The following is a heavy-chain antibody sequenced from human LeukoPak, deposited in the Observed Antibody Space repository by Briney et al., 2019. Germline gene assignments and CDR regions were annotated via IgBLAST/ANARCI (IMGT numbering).Heavy chain of an antibody. D-gene: IGHD6-6*01. V-gene: IGHV1-18*01. CDR3: ARSSPTPYSSSSPLAWYFDL. CDR1: GYTFTSYG. J-gene: IGHJ2*01. CDR2: ISAYNGNT. Sequence: ASVKVSCKASGYTFTSYGISWVRQAPGQGLEWMGWISAYNGNTNYAQKLQGRVTMTTDTSTSTAYMELRSLRSDDTAVYYCARSSPTPYSSSSPLAWYFDLWGRGTLVTVSS.